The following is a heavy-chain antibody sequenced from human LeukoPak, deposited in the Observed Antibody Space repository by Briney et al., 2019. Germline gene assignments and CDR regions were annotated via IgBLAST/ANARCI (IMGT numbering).Heavy chain of an antibody. D-gene: IGHD2-2*01. Sequence: PSETLSLTCAVYGWSFNDYYWNWLRQPPGKGLEWIGEINARGDTNCNPSLKSRVTISVDTSKSQFSLRLTSMIAADTAVYFCARGQVPAARGYHWFDPWGQGTLVTVSS. CDR2: INARGDT. J-gene: IGHJ5*02. V-gene: IGHV4-34*01. CDR3: ARGQVPAARGYHWFDP. CDR1: GWSFNDYY.